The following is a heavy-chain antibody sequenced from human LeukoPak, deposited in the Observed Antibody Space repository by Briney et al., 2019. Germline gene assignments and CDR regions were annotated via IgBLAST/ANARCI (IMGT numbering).Heavy chain of an antibody. Sequence: KVSCKGSGYSFTSYWIGWVRRMPGKGLEWMGIIYPGDSDTRYSPSFQGQVTISADKSISTAYLQWSSLEASDTAMYYCARRPYDFWNLYYFDYWGQGTLVTVSS. J-gene: IGHJ4*02. CDR3: ARRPYDFWNLYYFDY. V-gene: IGHV5-51*01. CDR2: IYPGDSDT. CDR1: GYSFTSYW. D-gene: IGHD3-3*01.